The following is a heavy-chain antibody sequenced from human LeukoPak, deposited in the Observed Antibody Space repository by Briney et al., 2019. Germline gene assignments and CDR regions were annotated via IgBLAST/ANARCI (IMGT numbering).Heavy chain of an antibody. CDR1: GFTFSNYA. CDR2: ISNTGSGT. V-gene: IGHV3-23*01. CDR3: GKTTVGYSSGQKPAWPVDY. Sequence: GGSLRLSCAASGFTFSNYAMSWVRQAPGKGLEWVSTISNTGSGTYYADSVKGRFTISRDNSRNTVYLQINSLRAEDTAVYYCGKTTVGYSSGQKPAWPVDYWGQGTLVTVSS. J-gene: IGHJ4*02. D-gene: IGHD5-18*01.